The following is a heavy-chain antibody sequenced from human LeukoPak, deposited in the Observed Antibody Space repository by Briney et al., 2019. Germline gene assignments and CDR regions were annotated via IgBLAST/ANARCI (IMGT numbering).Heavy chain of an antibody. J-gene: IGHJ6*02. Sequence: ASVKVSCKASGYTFTTYDINWVRQATGQGLEWMGWMNPNSGNTGYSQKFQGIVTMTRDTSISTAYMELSSLTSEDTAVYFCARKMAMDVWGLGTTVTVSS. D-gene: IGHD2-8*01. V-gene: IGHV1-8*02. CDR1: GYTFTTYD. CDR3: ARKMAMDV. CDR2: MNPNSGNT.